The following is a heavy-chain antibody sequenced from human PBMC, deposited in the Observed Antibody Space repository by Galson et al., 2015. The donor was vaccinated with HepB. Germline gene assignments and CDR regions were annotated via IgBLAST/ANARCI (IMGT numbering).Heavy chain of an antibody. V-gene: IGHV3-23*01. CDR1: GFTFSIYA. D-gene: IGHD2-21*02. J-gene: IGHJ2*01. CDR3: ARDVAGGDPHYWYFDL. Sequence: SLRLSCAASGFTFSIYAMSWVRQAPGKGLEWVSAISGSGSGTYYADSVKGRFTISRDNSKNTLYLQMNSLRAEDTALYYCARDVAGGDPHYWYFDLWGRGTPVTVSS. CDR2: ISGSGSGT.